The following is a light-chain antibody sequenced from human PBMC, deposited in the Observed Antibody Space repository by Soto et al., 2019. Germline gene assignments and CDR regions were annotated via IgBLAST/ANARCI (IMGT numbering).Light chain of an antibody. Sequence: QSVLTQPASVSGSPGQSSTITCTGTSSDVGGYNYVSWYQQHPGKAPKLMIYDVSNRPSGVSNRFSGSKSGNTASLTISGLQAEDEADYYCSSYTSSSPYVFGPGTKVTVL. CDR3: SSYTSSSPYV. V-gene: IGLV2-14*01. CDR2: DVS. CDR1: SSDVGGYNY. J-gene: IGLJ1*01.